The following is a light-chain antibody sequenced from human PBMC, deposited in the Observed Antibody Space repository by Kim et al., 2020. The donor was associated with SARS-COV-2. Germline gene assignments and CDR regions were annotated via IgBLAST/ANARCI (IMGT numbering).Light chain of an antibody. CDR2: DAS. CDR1: PIMSTN. CDR3: QQYDKWPLT. J-gene: IGKJ4*01. V-gene: IGKV3-15*01. Sequence: SPVARTPPPCGPSPIMSTNYLAGYQQKPGQAPRHLIFDASTRAIYNPARFSGSGSGTDFTHTISCLQYEDFAIYYCQQYDKWPLTFGGGTKMDIK.